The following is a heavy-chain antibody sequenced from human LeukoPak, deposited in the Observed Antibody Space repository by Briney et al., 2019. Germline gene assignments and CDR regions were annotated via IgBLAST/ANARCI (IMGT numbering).Heavy chain of an antibody. CDR1: GYSLTYNW. Sequence: GESLKISCEGSGYSLTYNWIGWVRQMPGKGLEWMGIIYPGDSDTRYSPSFQGQVTISVDKSINTAYLQWSSLKASDTAMYYCATARHVSCHWDYWGQGTLVTVSS. V-gene: IGHV5-51*01. CDR3: ATARHVSCHWDY. J-gene: IGHJ4*02. CDR2: IYPGDSDT. D-gene: IGHD2-15*01.